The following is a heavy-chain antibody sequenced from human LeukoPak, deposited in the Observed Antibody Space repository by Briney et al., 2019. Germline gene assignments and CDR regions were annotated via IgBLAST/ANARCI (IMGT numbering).Heavy chain of an antibody. CDR3: ARARNLLRFLEWLTHYYYGMDV. J-gene: IGHJ6*02. V-gene: IGHV3-30-3*01. CDR1: GFTFSSYA. D-gene: IGHD3-3*01. CDR2: ISYDGSNK. Sequence: RGSLRLSCAASGFTFSSYAMHWVRQAPGKGLEWVAVISYDGSNKYYADSVKGRFTISRDNSKNTLYLQMNSLRAEDTAVYYCARARNLLRFLEWLTHYYYGMDVWGQGTTVTVSS.